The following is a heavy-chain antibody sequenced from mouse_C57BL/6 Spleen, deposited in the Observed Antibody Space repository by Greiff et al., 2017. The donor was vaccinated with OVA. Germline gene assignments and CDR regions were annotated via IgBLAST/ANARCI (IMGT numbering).Heavy chain of an antibody. J-gene: IGHJ4*01. CDR2: IYPGSGST. D-gene: IGHD2-4*01. CDR3: ANDDYDSGYYYAMDY. CDR1: GYTFTSYW. Sequence: QVQLQQPGAELVKPGASVKMSCKASGYTFTSYWITWVKQRPGQGLEWIGDIYPGSGSTNYNEKFKSKATLTVDTSSSTAYMQLSSLTSEDYAVYYCANDDYDSGYYYAMDYWGQGTSVTVSS. V-gene: IGHV1-55*01.